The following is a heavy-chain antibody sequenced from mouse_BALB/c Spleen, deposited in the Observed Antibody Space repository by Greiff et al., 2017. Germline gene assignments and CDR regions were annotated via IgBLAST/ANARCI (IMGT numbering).Heavy chain of an antibody. D-gene: IGHD2-14*01. CDR1: GFTFTDYY. J-gene: IGHJ4*01. Sequence: EVKVVESGGGLVQPGGSLRLSCATSGFTFTDYYMSWVRQPPGKALEWLGFIRNKANGYKTEYSASVKGRFTISRDNSQSILYLQMNTLRAEDSATYYCARDMYDDAMDYWGQGTSVTVSS. CDR3: ARDMYDDAMDY. V-gene: IGHV7-3*02. CDR2: IRNKANGYKT.